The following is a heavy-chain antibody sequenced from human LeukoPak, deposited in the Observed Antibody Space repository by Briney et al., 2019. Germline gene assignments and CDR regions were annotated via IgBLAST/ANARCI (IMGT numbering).Heavy chain of an antibody. CDR2: ISSSSSYI. J-gene: IGHJ3*02. D-gene: IGHD6-25*01. CDR3: ARDLAGYSSGSLI. V-gene: IGHV3-21*01. Sequence: SGGSLRLSCAASGFTFSSYSMNWVRPAPGKGLEWVSSISSSSSYIYYADSVKGRFTISRDNAKNSLYLQMNSLRAEDTAVYYCARDLAGYSSGSLIWGQGTMVTASS. CDR1: GFTFSSYS.